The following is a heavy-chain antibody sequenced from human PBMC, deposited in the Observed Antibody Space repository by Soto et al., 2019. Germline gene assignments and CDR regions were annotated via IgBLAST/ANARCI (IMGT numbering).Heavy chain of an antibody. J-gene: IGHJ4*02. V-gene: IGHV3-23*01. CDR1: GFPFSTYA. CDR3: AKDRNYPRDQFHY. D-gene: IGHD1-7*01. CDR2: ISANGQGI. Sequence: PGGSLRLSCAASGFPFSTYALSWVRQAPGKGLEWVSAISANGQGIYYADSVRGRFTISRDNSKNTIFLHMDSLRAEDTAVYYCAKDRNYPRDQFHYWGQGTLVTVSS.